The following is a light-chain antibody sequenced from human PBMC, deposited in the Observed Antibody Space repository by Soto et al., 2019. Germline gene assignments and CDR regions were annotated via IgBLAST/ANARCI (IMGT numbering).Light chain of an antibody. CDR1: ERISDY. V-gene: IGKV1-39*01. CDR3: QQTNTAPWT. J-gene: IGKJ1*01. CDR2: TAS. Sequence: DIQMTQSPSSLSASVGDRVTISCRASERISDYLAWYQQKPGKAPKLLINTASSLRSGVPSRFSSSGSGTDFTLPIDSLQPEDFATYFCQQTNTAPWTFGQGTKVEIK.